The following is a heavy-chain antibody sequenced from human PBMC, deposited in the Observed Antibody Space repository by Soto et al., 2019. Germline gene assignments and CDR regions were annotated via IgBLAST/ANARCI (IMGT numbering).Heavy chain of an antibody. CDR2: IYYSGST. Sequence: QVQLQESGPGLVKPSQTLSLTCTVSGGSISSGGYYWSWIRQHPGKGLEWIGYIYYSGSTYYNPFLQSGVTMSVDKSNRHFSQQLIPVTDADTAVYYCERFACVTCGSGRWEVGEVYYLWGQGTT. CDR3: ERFACVTCGSGRWEVGEVYYL. CDR1: GGSISSGGYY. D-gene: IGHD3-10*01. J-gene: IGHJ6*02. V-gene: IGHV4-31*03.